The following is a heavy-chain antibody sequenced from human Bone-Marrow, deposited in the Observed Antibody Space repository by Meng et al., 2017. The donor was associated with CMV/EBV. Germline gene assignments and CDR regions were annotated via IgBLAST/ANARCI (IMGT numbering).Heavy chain of an antibody. CDR2: IIPILGIA. CDR3: AARIVGARHAFDI. D-gene: IGHD1-26*01. J-gene: IGHJ3*02. Sequence: SVKVSCKASGYTFTSYDINWVRQATGQGLEWMGGIIPILGIANYAQKFQGRVTITADKSTSTAYMELSSLRSEDTAVYYCAARIVGARHAFDIWGQGTTVTVSS. CDR1: GYTFTSYD. V-gene: IGHV1-69*10.